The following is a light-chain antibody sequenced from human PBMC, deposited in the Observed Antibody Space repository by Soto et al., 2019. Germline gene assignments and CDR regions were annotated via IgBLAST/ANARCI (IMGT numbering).Light chain of an antibody. J-gene: IGLJ2*01. CDR1: GSNIGNNY. V-gene: IGLV1-51*01. CDR2: DNN. Sequence: QSVLTQPPSVSAAPGQKVTISCSGSGSNIGNNYVSWYQQLPGTAPKLLVYDNNKRPSGISYRFSGSKSGTSATLRITGLQTGDEADYYCGTWASSMSVVVFGGGTKVTVL. CDR3: GTWASSMSVVV.